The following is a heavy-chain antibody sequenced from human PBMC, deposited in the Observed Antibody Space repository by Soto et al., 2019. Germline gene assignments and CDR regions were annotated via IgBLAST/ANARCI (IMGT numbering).Heavy chain of an antibody. CDR2: IYHSGNT. J-gene: IGHJ4*02. CDR3: ARRWGEGRVDY. Sequence: QVQLQESGPGLVKPSGTLSLTCAVSGGSISSSNWWSWVRQPPGKGLEWIGEIYHSGNTNYNPSLKRRVTRAVDKSRNQFSLKLSSVTAAGTAVYYCARRWGEGRVDYWGQGTLVTVSS. D-gene: IGHD3-10*01. CDR1: GGSISSSNW. V-gene: IGHV4-4*02.